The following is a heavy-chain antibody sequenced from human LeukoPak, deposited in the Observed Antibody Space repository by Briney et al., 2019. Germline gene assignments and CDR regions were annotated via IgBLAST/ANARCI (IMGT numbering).Heavy chain of an antibody. J-gene: IGHJ3*02. CDR1: GGTFSSYA. Sequence: SVKVSCKASGGTFSSYAISWVRRARGQGLEGMVGIIPIFGTANYAQKFQGRVTITADESTSTAYMELSSLRSEDTAVYYCARDSYCGGDCYFYAFDIWGQGTMVTVSS. D-gene: IGHD2-21*02. V-gene: IGHV1-69*13. CDR3: ARDSYCGGDCYFYAFDI. CDR2: IIPIFGTA.